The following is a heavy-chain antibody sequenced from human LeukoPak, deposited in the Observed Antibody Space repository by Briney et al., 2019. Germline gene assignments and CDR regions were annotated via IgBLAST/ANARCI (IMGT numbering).Heavy chain of an antibody. CDR2: IYHSGST. Sequence: SETLSLTCTVSGYSISSGYYWGWIRQPPGKGLEWIGSIYHSGSTYYNPSLKSRVTISVDTSKNQFSLKLSSVTAADTAVYYCARTSYVWGSPRLNWFDPWGQGTLVTVSS. J-gene: IGHJ5*02. D-gene: IGHD3-16*01. CDR3: ARTSYVWGSPRLNWFDP. V-gene: IGHV4-38-2*02. CDR1: GYSISSGYY.